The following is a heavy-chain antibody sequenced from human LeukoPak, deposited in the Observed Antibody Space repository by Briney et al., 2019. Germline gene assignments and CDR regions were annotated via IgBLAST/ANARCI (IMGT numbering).Heavy chain of an antibody. Sequence: GGSLRLSCAASGFTFSTFNMHWVRQAPGKGLEWVSSISSSGSYIYYVDSVKGRFTISRDNAKTSLFLQMNSLGAEDTAVYYCASAQLRLGELADYWGQGTLVTVSS. CDR1: GFTFSTFN. CDR2: ISSSGSYI. J-gene: IGHJ4*02. D-gene: IGHD3-16*01. CDR3: ASAQLRLGELADY. V-gene: IGHV3-21*01.